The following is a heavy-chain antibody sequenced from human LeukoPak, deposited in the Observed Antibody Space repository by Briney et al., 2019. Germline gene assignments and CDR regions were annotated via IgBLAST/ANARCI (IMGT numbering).Heavy chain of an antibody. CDR1: GFTFSTSG. CDR2: IWYDGSNK. V-gene: IGHV3-33*01. J-gene: IGHJ4*02. Sequence: GRSLRLSCAASGFTFSTSGMHWVRQAPGKGLEWVAVIWYDGSNKHYAESVKGRFSNSRDNSKSTLYLQMNSLRAEDTAVYYCARARGVSTGYRPIDYWGQGTLVTVSS. D-gene: IGHD3-22*01. CDR3: ARARGVSTGYRPIDY.